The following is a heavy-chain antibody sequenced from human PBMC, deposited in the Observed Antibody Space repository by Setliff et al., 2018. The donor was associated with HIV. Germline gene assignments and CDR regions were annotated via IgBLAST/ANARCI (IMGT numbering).Heavy chain of an antibody. CDR1: GFTVSSNY. D-gene: IGHD2-15*01. J-gene: IGHJ2*01. CDR3: ASNFRSGYWYFDL. V-gene: IGHV3-66*01. CDR2: IYNCGGT. Sequence: ETLSLSCAASGFTVSSNYMSWVRQAPGKGLEWVSVIYNCGGTYYADSVKGRFTMSRDNSKNRLDLQMGSLRAEDMAVYYCASNFRSGYWYFDLWGRGTLVTVSS.